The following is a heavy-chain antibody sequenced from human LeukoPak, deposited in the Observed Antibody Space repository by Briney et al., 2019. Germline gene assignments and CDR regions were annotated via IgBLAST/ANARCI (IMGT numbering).Heavy chain of an antibody. CDR3: ARDLLTLPIAAAGTFDY. D-gene: IGHD6-13*01. CDR2: TRYDGSTK. V-gene: IGHV3-30*02. Sequence: GGSLRLSCAASGFTFSSYGMHWVRQAPGKGLEWVAFTRYDGSTKYYADSVNGRFTISRDNSKNTLYLQMNSLRAEDTAMYYCARDLLTLPIAAAGTFDYWGQGTLVTVSS. J-gene: IGHJ4*02. CDR1: GFTFSSYG.